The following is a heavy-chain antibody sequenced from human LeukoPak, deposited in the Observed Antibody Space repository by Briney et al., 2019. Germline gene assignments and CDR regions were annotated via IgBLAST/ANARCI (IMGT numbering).Heavy chain of an antibody. Sequence: KPSETLSLTCAVYGGSFSGYYWSWIRQPPGKGLEWIGEINHSGSANYNPSLKSRVTISVDTSKNQFSLKLSSVTAADTAVYYRARDYCSGGSCYEGAFDIWGQGTMVTVSS. CDR1: GGSFSGYY. J-gene: IGHJ3*02. CDR3: ARDYCSGGSCYEGAFDI. D-gene: IGHD2-15*01. V-gene: IGHV4-34*01. CDR2: INHSGSA.